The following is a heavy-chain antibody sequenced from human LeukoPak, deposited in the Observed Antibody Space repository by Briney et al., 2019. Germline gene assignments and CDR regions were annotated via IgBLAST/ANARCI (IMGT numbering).Heavy chain of an antibody. J-gene: IGHJ4*02. D-gene: IGHD4-11*01. CDR3: ARDSYYSPDY. CDR2: IKQDGGET. CDR1: GFTFSGYW. V-gene: IGHV3-7*01. Sequence: GGSLRLSCAASGFTFSGYWMSWVRQAPGKGLEWVANIKQDGGETYFADSVKGRFIISRDNSKNSLYLQMNSLRADDTAVYYCARDSYYSPDYWGQGTLVIVSS.